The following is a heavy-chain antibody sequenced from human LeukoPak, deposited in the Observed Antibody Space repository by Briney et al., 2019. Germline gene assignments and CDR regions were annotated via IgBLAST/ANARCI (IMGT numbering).Heavy chain of an antibody. CDR1: GFTFSSYS. Sequence: GGSLRLSCAASGFTFSSYSMNWVRQARGKGLEWVSDISSSSSTIYYADSVKGRFTISRDNAKNSLYLEMNSLRAEDTAVYYCARTYYDFWSGYYSHEGNPFDYWGQGTLVTVSS. CDR2: ISSSSSTI. CDR3: ARTYYDFWSGYYSHEGNPFDY. J-gene: IGHJ4*02. D-gene: IGHD3-3*01. V-gene: IGHV3-48*01.